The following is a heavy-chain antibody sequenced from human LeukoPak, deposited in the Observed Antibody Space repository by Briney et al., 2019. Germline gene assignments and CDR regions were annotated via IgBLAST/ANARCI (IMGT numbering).Heavy chain of an antibody. J-gene: IGHJ4*02. D-gene: IGHD5-24*01. Sequence: SETLSLTCTVSGGSISSYYWSWIRQPPGKGLEWIGYVYYSESTNYNPSLKSRVTISVDTSKNQFSLRLSSVTAADTAAYYCARERRDGYKVYFDYWGQGTLVTVSS. CDR2: VYYSEST. CDR1: GGSISSYY. V-gene: IGHV4-59*01. CDR3: ARERRDGYKVYFDY.